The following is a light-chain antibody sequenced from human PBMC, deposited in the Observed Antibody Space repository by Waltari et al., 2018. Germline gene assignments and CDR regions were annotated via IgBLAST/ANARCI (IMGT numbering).Light chain of an antibody. CDR3: NSRDTSGFPVV. Sequence: SSALTQDPAVSVALGQTVKITCQGDSLKTYYPSCYQQKPGQAPVLVIYGKNIRPSGIPDRLSGSRSGNTASLTVTGAQAEDEADYYCNSRDTSGFPVVFGGGTKVTVL. J-gene: IGLJ2*01. CDR2: GKN. V-gene: IGLV3-19*01. CDR1: SLKTYY.